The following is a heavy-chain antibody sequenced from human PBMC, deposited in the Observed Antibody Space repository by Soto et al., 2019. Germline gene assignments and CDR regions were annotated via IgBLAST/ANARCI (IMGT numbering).Heavy chain of an antibody. V-gene: IGHV1-2*04. Sequence: GASVKVSCKASGYTLTGYYMHWVRQAPGQRLEWMGWINPNSGGTNYAQKFQGWVTMTRDTSISTAYMELSRLRSDDTAVYYCARSHYDILTGKENYYYYGMDVWGQGTTVTVSS. J-gene: IGHJ6*02. CDR3: ARSHYDILTGKENYYYYGMDV. CDR1: GYTLTGYY. D-gene: IGHD3-9*01. CDR2: INPNSGGT.